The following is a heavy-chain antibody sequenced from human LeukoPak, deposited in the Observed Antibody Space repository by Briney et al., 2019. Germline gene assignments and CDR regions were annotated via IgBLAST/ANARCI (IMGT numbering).Heavy chain of an antibody. D-gene: IGHD3-10*01. CDR2: ISAYNGNT. CDR3: ARANMVRGVGSFFDRNWFDP. V-gene: IGHV1-18*01. J-gene: IGHJ5*02. CDR1: GYTFTSYG. Sequence: GASVKVSCKASGYTFTSYGISWVRQASGQGREWMGWISAYNGNTNYAQKLQGRVTMTTDTSTSTAYMELRSLRSDDTAVYYCARANMVRGVGSFFDRNWFDPWGQGTLVTVSS.